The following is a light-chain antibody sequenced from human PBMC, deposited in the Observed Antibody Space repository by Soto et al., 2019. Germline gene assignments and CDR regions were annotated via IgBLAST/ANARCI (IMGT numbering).Light chain of an antibody. Sequence: EIVLTQSPGTLSLSPGERATLSCRASQSVSSNYLAWYRRKPGQAPSLLIYGASTRATGIPGRFSGSGSGTDFTLTITRLEPEDFAVYYCQQYGSSPPTFVQGTKVEFK. V-gene: IGKV3-20*01. J-gene: IGKJ1*01. CDR1: QSVSSNY. CDR3: QQYGSSPPT. CDR2: GAS.